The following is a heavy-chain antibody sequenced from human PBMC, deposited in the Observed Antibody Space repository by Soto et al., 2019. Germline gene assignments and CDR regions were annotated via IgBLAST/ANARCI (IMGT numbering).Heavy chain of an antibody. V-gene: IGHV1-18*01. CDR3: ARDYCRVGRLNAHTRFVP. J-gene: IGHJ5*02. CDR1: GYTFTSYG. Sequence: QVQLVQSGAEVKKPGASVKVSCKASGYTFTSYGISWVRQAPGQGLEWMGWISAYNGNTNYAQKLQGRVIMTTDTSTSTADMELMSLRTDDTAVYSCARDYCRVGRLNAHTRFVPWGQGTLVTVSS. D-gene: IGHD3-16*01. CDR2: ISAYNGNT.